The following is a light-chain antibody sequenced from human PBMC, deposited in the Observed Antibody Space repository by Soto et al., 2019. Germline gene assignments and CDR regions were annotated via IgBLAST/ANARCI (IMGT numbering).Light chain of an antibody. CDR2: GVS. V-gene: IGKV3-15*01. J-gene: IGKJ4*01. CDR1: QSVRSD. CDR3: QHYNNLPLT. Sequence: EIVMTQSPATLSVSPGEGATLSCRASQSVRSDLAWYQHKPGLAPRLLIYGVSTRATGIPVRFSGSGSGTDFTLSISSLQSEDSAIYYYQHYNNLPLTFGGGTQVDIK.